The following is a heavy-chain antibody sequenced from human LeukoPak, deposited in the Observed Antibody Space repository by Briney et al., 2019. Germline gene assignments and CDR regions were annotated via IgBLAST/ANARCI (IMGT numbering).Heavy chain of an antibody. CDR3: ARGALGIGGIRFDP. CDR2: ISSSGSTI. J-gene: IGHJ5*02. CDR1: GFTFSSYE. Sequence: GGSLRLSCAASGFTFSSYEMNWVRQAPGKGLEWVSYISSSGSTIYYADSVKGRFTISRDNAKNSLYLQMNSLRAEDTAVYYCARGALGIGGIRFDPWGQGTLVTVSS. V-gene: IGHV3-48*03. D-gene: IGHD2-21*01.